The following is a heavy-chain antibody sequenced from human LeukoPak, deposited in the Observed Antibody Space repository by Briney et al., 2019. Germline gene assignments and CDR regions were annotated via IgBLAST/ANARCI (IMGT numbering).Heavy chain of an antibody. V-gene: IGHV3-23*01. J-gene: IGHJ4*02. Sequence: PGGSLRLSCAASGFTFSTYVMSWVRQTPGKGLEWVSTISNSGGSTYNADSVKGRFTISRDNSKNTLYLQMNSLRAEDTAVYYCTRDLGYWGQGTLVTVSS. CDR2: ISNSGGST. D-gene: IGHD3-16*01. CDR1: GFTFSTYV. CDR3: TRDLGY.